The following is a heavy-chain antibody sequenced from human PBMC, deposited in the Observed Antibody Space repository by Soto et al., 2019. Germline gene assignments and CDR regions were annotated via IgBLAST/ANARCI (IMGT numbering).Heavy chain of an antibody. V-gene: IGHV3-23*01. D-gene: IGHD2-15*01. CDR3: AKATSGQCSGAICYPFDY. CDR1: GFTFSSYA. CDR2: IIGSCVNT. Sequence: EGQLLESGGGLVQPGGSLRLSCAASGFTFSSYAMNWVRQAPGKGLEWVSSIIGSCVNTYHADSVKGRFTISRDNSKNTLYLQMNSLRAEDTAVYYCAKATSGQCSGAICYPFDYWGQGTLVTVSS. J-gene: IGHJ4*02.